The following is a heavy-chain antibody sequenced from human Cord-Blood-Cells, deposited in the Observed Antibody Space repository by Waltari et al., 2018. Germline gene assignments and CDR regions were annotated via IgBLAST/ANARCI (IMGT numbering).Heavy chain of an antibody. CDR3: AKDAAYSGYDYSFDY. D-gene: IGHD5-12*01. J-gene: IGHJ4*02. V-gene: IGHV3-9*01. CDR1: GFTFDDYA. CDR2: ISWNSGSI. Sequence: EVQLVESGGGLVQPGRSLRLSCAASGFTFDDYAMHWVRQAPGKGLEWVSGISWNSGSIGYADSMKGRFTIVRYNAKNSRYLQMNSLRAEDTALYYCAKDAAYSGYDYSFDYWGQGTLVTVSS.